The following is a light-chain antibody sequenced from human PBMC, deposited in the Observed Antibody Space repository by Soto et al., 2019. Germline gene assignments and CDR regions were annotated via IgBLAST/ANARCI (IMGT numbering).Light chain of an antibody. Sequence: IVMSQSPATLSVSPGERATLYCRASQSVSSNLAWYQQKPGQAPRLLIYGASTRATGIPARFSGSGSGTEFTLTISSLQSEDFAVYYCQQYNNWPPTWTFGQGTKVDI. CDR3: QQYNNWPPTWT. V-gene: IGKV3-15*01. CDR1: QSVSSN. CDR2: GAS. J-gene: IGKJ1*01.